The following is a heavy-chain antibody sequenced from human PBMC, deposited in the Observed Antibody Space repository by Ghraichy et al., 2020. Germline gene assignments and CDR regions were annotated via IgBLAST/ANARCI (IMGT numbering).Heavy chain of an antibody. V-gene: IGHV1-46*01. Sequence: ASVKVSCKTSGYTFSIYYIHWVRQAPGQGLEWMGVIDPNGGSTNYAQNFQGRVTMTRDTSTSTLYMELSSLRSEDTAVYYCARGDSIAAAGSDFDYWGQGTLVTVSS. CDR2: IDPNGGST. J-gene: IGHJ4*02. CDR1: GYTFSIYY. D-gene: IGHD6-13*01. CDR3: ARGDSIAAAGSDFDY.